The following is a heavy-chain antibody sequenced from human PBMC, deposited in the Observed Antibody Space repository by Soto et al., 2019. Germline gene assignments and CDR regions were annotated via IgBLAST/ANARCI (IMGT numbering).Heavy chain of an antibody. CDR2: IYPVDYET. J-gene: IGHJ4*02. V-gene: IGHV5-51*01. D-gene: IGHD6-13*01. Sequence: GESLKISCQYSGYTFSNFWIAWVRQLPGKGLEWMGIIYPVDYETRYSPSFHGKVTISADSSIGTAYLQWSSLEASDSAFYFCARSPRSSPYFDYWGQGALVTVSS. CDR1: GYTFSNFW. CDR3: ARSPRSSPYFDY.